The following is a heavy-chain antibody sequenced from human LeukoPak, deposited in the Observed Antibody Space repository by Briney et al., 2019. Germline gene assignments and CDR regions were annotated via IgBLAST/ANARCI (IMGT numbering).Heavy chain of an antibody. Sequence: PSETLSLTCTVSGGSISSYYWSWIRQPPGKGLEWSGYIYYSGSTNYNPSLKSRVTISVDTSKNQFSLKLSSVNAADTAVYYCARDREYCSSTSCYNDAFDIWGQGTMVTVSS. V-gene: IGHV4-59*01. CDR3: ARDREYCSSTSCYNDAFDI. CDR2: IYYSGST. D-gene: IGHD2-2*01. CDR1: GGSISSYY. J-gene: IGHJ3*02.